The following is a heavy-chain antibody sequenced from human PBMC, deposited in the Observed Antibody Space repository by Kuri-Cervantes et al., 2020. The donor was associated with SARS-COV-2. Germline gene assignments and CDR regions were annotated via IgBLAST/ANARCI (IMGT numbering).Heavy chain of an antibody. CDR1: GFTFSSYG. CDR3: ARENALNQTYYYDILTGYYGDEVAFDY. Sequence: GESLKISCAASGFTFSSYGMHWVRQAPGKGLEWVAVISYDGSNKYYADSVKGRFTTSRDNSKNTLYLQMNSLRSDDTAVYYCARENALNQTYYYDILTGYYGDEVAFDYWGQGTLVTVSS. J-gene: IGHJ4*02. D-gene: IGHD3-9*01. V-gene: IGHV3-30*03. CDR2: ISYDGSNK.